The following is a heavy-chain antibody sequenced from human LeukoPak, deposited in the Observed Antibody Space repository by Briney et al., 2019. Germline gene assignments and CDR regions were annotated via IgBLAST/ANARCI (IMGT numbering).Heavy chain of an antibody. CDR1: GFTFSSNY. Sequence: GGSLRLSCAASGFTFSSNYMSWVRQAPGKGLEWVSSISSSSSYIYYAGSVKGRFTISRDNAKNSLYLQMNSLRAEDTAVYYCARNQEPPTYYDFWSGYSPVGCMDVWGQGTTVTVSS. V-gene: IGHV3-21*01. CDR3: ARNQEPPTYYDFWSGYSPVGCMDV. CDR2: ISSSSSYI. D-gene: IGHD3-3*01. J-gene: IGHJ6*02.